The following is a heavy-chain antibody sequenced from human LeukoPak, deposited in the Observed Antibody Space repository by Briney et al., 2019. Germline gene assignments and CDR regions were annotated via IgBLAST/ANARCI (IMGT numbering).Heavy chain of an antibody. CDR1: GLSISNDW. CDR3: TLIQSWGSGSYYRDF. Sequence: PGGSLRLSCAASGLSISNDWMSWVRQAPGKGLEWVARVKSKSAGETTDYAAPVKGRFTISRDDSKNTLYLQMNSLKTEDTAVYYCTLIQSWGSGSYYRDFWGQEPWSPSPQ. D-gene: IGHD3-10*01. CDR2: VKSKSAGETT. V-gene: IGHV3-15*01. J-gene: IGHJ4*01.